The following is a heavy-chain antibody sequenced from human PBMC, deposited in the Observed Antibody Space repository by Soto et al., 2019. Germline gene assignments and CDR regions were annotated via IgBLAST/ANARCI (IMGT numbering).Heavy chain of an antibody. CDR2: ISGSDGKT. V-gene: IGHV3-23*01. Sequence: AGSLRLSCAASGFGFGSYALSWVRQAPGKGLSWVSTISGSDGKTFYADSVKGRFSISRDTSQSTLYLQMNSLRADDTAMYYCARWSYLDYWGQGTRVTVSS. CDR3: ARWSYLDY. J-gene: IGHJ4*02. D-gene: IGHD3-3*01. CDR1: GFGFGSYA.